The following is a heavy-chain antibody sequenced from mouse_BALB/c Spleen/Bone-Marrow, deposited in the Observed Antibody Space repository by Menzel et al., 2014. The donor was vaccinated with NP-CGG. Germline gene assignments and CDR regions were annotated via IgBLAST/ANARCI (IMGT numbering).Heavy chain of an antibody. J-gene: IGHJ4*01. V-gene: IGHV2-9*02. Sequence: VMLVESGPGLVAPSQSLSITCTVSGFSLTSYGVHWVRQPPGKVLEWLGAIWAGGSTNYNSDLMSRLSISKDNSKSQVFLKMNSLQTDDTAMYYCARGSYYEGAMDYWGQGTSVTVSS. CDR3: ARGSYYEGAMDY. CDR1: GFSLTSYG. CDR2: IWAGGST. D-gene: IGHD1-1*01.